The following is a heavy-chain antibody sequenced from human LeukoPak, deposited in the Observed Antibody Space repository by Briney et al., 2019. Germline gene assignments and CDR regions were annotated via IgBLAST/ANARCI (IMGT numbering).Heavy chain of an antibody. CDR1: GYTLTELS. V-gene: IGHV1-24*01. Sequence: GASVKVSCKVSGYTLTELSMHWVRQAPGKGLEWMGGFDPEDGGTIYAQKFRGRVTMTEDTSTDTAYMELSSLRSEDTAVYYCATYTERGWVGAHDYWGQGTLVTVSS. J-gene: IGHJ4*02. CDR3: ATYTERGWVGAHDY. CDR2: FDPEDGGT. D-gene: IGHD1-26*01.